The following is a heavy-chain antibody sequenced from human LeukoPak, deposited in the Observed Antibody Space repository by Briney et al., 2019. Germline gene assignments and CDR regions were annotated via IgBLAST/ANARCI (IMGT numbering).Heavy chain of an antibody. CDR1: GGSISSCNW. CDR2: IHHSGST. Sequence: SGTLSLTCAVSGGSISSCNWWSWVRQPPGKGLEWIGEIHHSGSTNYNPSLKSRVTISVDTSKNQFSLKLSSVTAADTAVYYCARDIHLVYDSSGRSSGGFDPWGQGTLVTVSS. V-gene: IGHV4-4*02. J-gene: IGHJ5*02. D-gene: IGHD3-22*01. CDR3: ARDIHLVYDSSGRSSGGFDP.